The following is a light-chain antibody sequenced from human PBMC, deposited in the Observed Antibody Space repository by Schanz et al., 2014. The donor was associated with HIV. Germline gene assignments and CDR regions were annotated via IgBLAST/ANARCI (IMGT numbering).Light chain of an antibody. Sequence: QSALTQPASVSGSPGQSITISCTGTSSDVGNYNYVSWYQQLPGKVPKLMIYDVSNRPSGVSNRFSGSKSGNTASLTISGLQAEDEADYYCATWDDSLTVWVFGGGTKLTVL. CDR2: DVS. J-gene: IGLJ3*02. V-gene: IGLV2-14*03. CDR3: ATWDDSLTVWV. CDR1: SSDVGNYNY.